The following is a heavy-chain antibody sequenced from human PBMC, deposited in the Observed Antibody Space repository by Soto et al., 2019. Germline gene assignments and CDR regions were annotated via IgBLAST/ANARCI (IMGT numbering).Heavy chain of an antibody. J-gene: IGHJ6*02. CDR3: ARDRRTQTYYYYYGMDV. CDR2: INPNSGGT. Sequence: SLKVSFKSAGVTFSIYSISCVRQTPGQWLEWMVWINPNSGGTNYAQKFQGSVTMTRDTSISTAYMELSRLRSDDTAVYYCARDRRTQTYYYYYGMDVWGQGTTVTVSS. CDR1: GVTFSIYS. V-gene: IGHV1-2*02.